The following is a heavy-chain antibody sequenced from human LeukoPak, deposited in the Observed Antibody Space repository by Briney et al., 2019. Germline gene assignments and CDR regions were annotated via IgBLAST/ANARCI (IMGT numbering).Heavy chain of an antibody. CDR1: GFTFSSCA. CDR3: AVRAYYSGSGSYYNPFDY. Sequence: GGSLRLSCAASGFTFSSCAMTWVRQAPGKGLEWVSSIGASGARTYYAGSVKGRFTISRDNSENTLFLQMNSLRAEDTAVYYCAVRAYYSGSGSYYNPFDYWGQGTLVTVSS. J-gene: IGHJ4*02. V-gene: IGHV3-23*01. CDR2: IGASGART. D-gene: IGHD3-10*01.